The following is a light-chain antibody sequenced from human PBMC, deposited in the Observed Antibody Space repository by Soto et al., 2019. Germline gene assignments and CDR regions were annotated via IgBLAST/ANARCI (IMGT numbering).Light chain of an antibody. Sequence: QSVLNQPASVSGSPGQSITISCTGVNSDVGSYGLVSWYQQHPDKAPQLLIYGVTKRPSGVSNRFSGSKSGNTASLTISGLQTEDEADYYCCSYAGRSHYVFGTGTKVTVL. CDR1: NSDVGSYGL. CDR2: GVT. CDR3: CSYAGRSHYV. J-gene: IGLJ1*01. V-gene: IGLV2-23*02.